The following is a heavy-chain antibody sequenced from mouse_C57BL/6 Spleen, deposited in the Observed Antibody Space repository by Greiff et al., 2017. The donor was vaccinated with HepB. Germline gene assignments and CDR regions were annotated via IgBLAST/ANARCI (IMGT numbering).Heavy chain of an antibody. V-gene: IGHV1-4*01. J-gene: IGHJ4*01. CDR3: ARRHYYGSSYDYYAMDY. Sequence: QVQLKESGAELARPGASVKMSCKASGYTFTSYTMHWVKQRPGQGLEWIGYINPSSGYTKYNQKFKDKATLTADKSSSTAYMQLSSLTSEDSAVYYCARRHYYGSSYDYYAMDYWGQGTSVTVSS. CDR2: INPSSGYT. D-gene: IGHD1-1*01. CDR1: GYTFTSYT.